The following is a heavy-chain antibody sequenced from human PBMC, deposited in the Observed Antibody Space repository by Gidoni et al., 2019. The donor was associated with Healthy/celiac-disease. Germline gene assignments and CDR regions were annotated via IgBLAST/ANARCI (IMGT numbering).Heavy chain of an antibody. D-gene: IGHD5-12*01. J-gene: IGHJ1*01. CDR3: ARDLVGGYSGYELNFQH. Sequence: QVQLVQSGAEVTKPGSSVKVSCKASGGTFSSYAINWVRQAPGQGIEWMGGIIPIFGTANYAQKFQGRVPITADESTSTAYMELSSLRSEDTAVYYCARDLVGGYSGYELNFQHWGQGTLVTVSS. CDR2: IIPIFGTA. V-gene: IGHV1-69*01. CDR1: GGTFSSYA.